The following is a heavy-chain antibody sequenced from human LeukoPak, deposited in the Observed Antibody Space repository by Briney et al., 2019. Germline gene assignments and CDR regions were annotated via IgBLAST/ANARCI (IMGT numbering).Heavy chain of an antibody. V-gene: IGHV4-59*08. J-gene: IGHJ4*02. CDR1: GGSFSGSY. Sequence: SETLSLTCAVYGGSFSGSYWSWIRQPPGKGLEWIGYIYYSGSTNYNPSLKSRVTISVDTSKNQFSLKLSSVTAADTAVYYCARVMATAERFFDYWGQGTLVTVSS. CDR3: ARVMATAERFFDY. D-gene: IGHD5-24*01. CDR2: IYYSGST.